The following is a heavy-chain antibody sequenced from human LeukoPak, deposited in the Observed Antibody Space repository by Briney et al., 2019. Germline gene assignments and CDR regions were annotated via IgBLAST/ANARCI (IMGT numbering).Heavy chain of an antibody. D-gene: IGHD3-9*01. J-gene: IGHJ6*03. Sequence: PSETLCLSCTVSGVSMSRKYWDWIRQPPGKGLEWVGNIYYTGNTEYNPSLKSRVAMSVDRSKNHFTLTLTSVTAAATSVYFCARAQHYDVLIASDEIFNYYMDVWGKGTTVTVSS. CDR2: IYYTGNT. CDR3: ARAQHYDVLIASDEIFNYYMDV. CDR1: GVSMSRKY. V-gene: IGHV4-59*01.